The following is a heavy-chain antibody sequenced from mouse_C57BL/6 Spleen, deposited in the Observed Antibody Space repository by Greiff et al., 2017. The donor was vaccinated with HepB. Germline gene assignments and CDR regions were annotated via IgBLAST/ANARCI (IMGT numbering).Heavy chain of an antibody. CDR2: FYPGSGSI. D-gene: IGHD2-4*01. Sequence: QVQLKQSGAELVKPGASVKLSCKASGYTFTEYTIHWVKQRSGQGLEWIGWFYPGSGSIKYNEKFKDKATLTADKSSSTVYMELSRLTSEDSAVYFCARHEGYYDYDKGYFDYWGQGTTLTVSS. J-gene: IGHJ2*01. V-gene: IGHV1-62-2*01. CDR3: ARHEGYYDYDKGYFDY. CDR1: GYTFTEYT.